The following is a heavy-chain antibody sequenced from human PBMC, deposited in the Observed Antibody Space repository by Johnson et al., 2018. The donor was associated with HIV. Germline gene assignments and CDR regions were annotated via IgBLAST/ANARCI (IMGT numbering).Heavy chain of an antibody. CDR1: GFTFSSYD. J-gene: IGHJ3*02. D-gene: IGHD3-16*02. V-gene: IGHV3-13*01. CDR3: ARVDRSWAFDI. Sequence: VQLVESGGGLVQPGGSLRLSCAASGFTFSSYDMHWVRQATGKGLEWVSAIVTAGDTYYPASVKGRFTISRDSAKNSLYLQINNLRAEDTAVYYCARVDRSWAFDIWGQGTMVTVSS. CDR2: IVTAGDT.